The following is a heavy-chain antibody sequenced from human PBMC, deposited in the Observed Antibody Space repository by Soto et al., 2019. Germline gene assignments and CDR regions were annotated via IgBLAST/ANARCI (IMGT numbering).Heavy chain of an antibody. CDR2: ISFDGKNR. Sequence: QVQLVESGGGVVQPGKSLRLSCAASGFTFSNYGMHWVRQAPGKGLEWVALISFDGKNRNYADSVKGRFTIYRDNPKNSLYLEMNSLRPEATAFYYCAKRGGVVGGSEHPVFAYWGQGTLVTVSS. V-gene: IGHV3-30*18. CDR3: AKRGGVVGGSEHPVFAY. D-gene: IGHD2-15*01. J-gene: IGHJ4*02. CDR1: GFTFSNYG.